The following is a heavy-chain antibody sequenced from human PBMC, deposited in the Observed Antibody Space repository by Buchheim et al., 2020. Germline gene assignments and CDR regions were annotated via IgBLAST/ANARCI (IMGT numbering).Heavy chain of an antibody. CDR1: GFTFSSYS. Sequence: EVRLVESGGGLVKPGGSLRLSCAASGFTFSSYSMNWVRQAPGKGLEWVSSISSSSSYIYYADSVKGRFTISRDNAKNSLYLQMNSLRAEDTAVYYCARDGEYYDFWSGYPYGMDVWGQGTT. D-gene: IGHD3-3*01. CDR2: ISSSSSYI. V-gene: IGHV3-21*01. J-gene: IGHJ6*02. CDR3: ARDGEYYDFWSGYPYGMDV.